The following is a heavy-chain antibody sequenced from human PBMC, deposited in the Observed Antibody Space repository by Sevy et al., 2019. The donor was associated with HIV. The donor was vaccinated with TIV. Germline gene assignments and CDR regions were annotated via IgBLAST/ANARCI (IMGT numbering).Heavy chain of an antibody. V-gene: IGHV5-51*01. D-gene: IGHD3-9*01. Sequence: GQSLKISCKGSGYSFTSYWIGWVRQMPGKGLEWMGIIYPGDSDTRYSPSFQGQVTISADKSISTAYLQWSSLKASDTAMYYCARTYLQESTIGFDAFDIWGQGTMVTVSS. CDR3: ARTYLQESTIGFDAFDI. CDR2: IYPGDSDT. J-gene: IGHJ3*02. CDR1: GYSFTSYW.